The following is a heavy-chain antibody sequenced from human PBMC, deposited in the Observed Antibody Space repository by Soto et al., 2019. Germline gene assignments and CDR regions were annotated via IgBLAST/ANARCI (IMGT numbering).Heavy chain of an antibody. CDR3: ARESRDSGYDWCSGGSCYSNYYYGMDV. CDR1: GGTFSSYA. J-gene: IGHJ6*02. Sequence: SVKVSCQASGGTFSSYAISWVRQAPGQGLEWMGGIIHIFGTANYAQKFQGRVTITADESTSTAYMELNSLRAEDTAVYYCARESRDSGYDWCSGGSCYSNYYYGMDVWGQGTTVTRLL. V-gene: IGHV1-69*13. CDR2: IIHIFGTA. D-gene: IGHD2-15*01.